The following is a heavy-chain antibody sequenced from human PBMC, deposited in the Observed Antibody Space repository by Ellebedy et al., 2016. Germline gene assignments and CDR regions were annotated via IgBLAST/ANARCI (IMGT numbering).Heavy chain of an antibody. Sequence: GESLKISXTASELNLGNYFMSWVRQAPGKGLEWVSTINGGGYTTYFADSVRGRFSISRDNSKSTLYLQMNSLRVEDTAVYYCARGTGNWIFYGLDVWGQGTTVTVSS. CDR2: INGGGYTT. CDR1: ELNLGNYF. D-gene: IGHD2-2*03. CDR3: ARGTGNWIFYGLDV. J-gene: IGHJ6*02. V-gene: IGHV3-23*01.